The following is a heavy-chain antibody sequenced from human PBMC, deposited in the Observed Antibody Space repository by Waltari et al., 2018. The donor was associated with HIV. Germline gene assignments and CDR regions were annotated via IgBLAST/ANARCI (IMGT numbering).Heavy chain of an antibody. D-gene: IGHD2-15*01. J-gene: IGHJ4*02. CDR2: ISTYHGNT. CDR1: GYTFNSFG. CDR3: ARRGRDSGGVYPDLYYFDN. V-gene: IGHV1-18*01. Sequence: QAQLIQSGPEVKKPGASVKVPCKASGYTFNSFGITGVRQAPGQGLERIGRISTYHGNTDSVQRLQGRITMTSHSFTRTAYMELRSLRSDDTAVYYCARRGRDSGGVYPDLYYFDNWGQGTLVTVSS.